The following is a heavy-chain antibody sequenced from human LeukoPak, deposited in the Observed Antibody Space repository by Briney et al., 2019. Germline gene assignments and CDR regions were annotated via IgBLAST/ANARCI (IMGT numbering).Heavy chain of an antibody. D-gene: IGHD3-10*01. V-gene: IGHV1-2*02. J-gene: IGHJ4*02. CDR3: TRDLGVTAKDPFEY. CDR2: INRNNEKT. Sequence: ASVKVSCKVSGYTLTELSMHWVRQAPGQGLEWLGWINRNNEKTKYGQKFQGRVTMTRDTDTTTYYMEMRSLGSDDTAIYYCTRDLGVTAKDPFEYWGQGTLVTVTS. CDR1: GYTLTELS.